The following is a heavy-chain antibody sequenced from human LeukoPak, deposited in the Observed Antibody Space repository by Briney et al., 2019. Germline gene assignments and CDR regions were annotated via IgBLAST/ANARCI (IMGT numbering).Heavy chain of an antibody. CDR1: GFTVSSNY. D-gene: IGHD1-26*01. V-gene: IGHV3-15*01. CDR3: TWEWELLYY. CDR2: IKSKTDGGTT. Sequence: GGSLRLSCAASGFTVSSNYMSWVRQAPGKGLEWVGRIKSKTDGGTTDYAAPVKGRFTISRDDSKNTLYLQMNSLKTEDTAVYYCTWEWELLYYWGQGTLVTVSS. J-gene: IGHJ4*02.